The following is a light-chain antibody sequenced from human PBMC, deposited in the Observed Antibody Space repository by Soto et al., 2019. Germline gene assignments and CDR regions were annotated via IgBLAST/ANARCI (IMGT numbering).Light chain of an antibody. CDR3: QQYGSSPTT. CDR1: QSVSGY. V-gene: IGKV3-20*01. CDR2: GAS. J-gene: IGKJ1*01. Sequence: ESVLTQAPATLSLSPGETATLSCRASQSVSGYIGWYQQKPGQAPRLLFFGASIRATGIPDRFSGSGSGTDFTLTISRLEPEDFAVYHCQQYGSSPTTFGQGTKVDIK.